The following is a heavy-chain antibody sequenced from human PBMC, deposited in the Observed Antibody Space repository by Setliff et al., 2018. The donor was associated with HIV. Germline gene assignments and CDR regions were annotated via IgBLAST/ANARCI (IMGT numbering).Heavy chain of an antibody. Sequence: SETLSLTCTVSGDSINSGDYYWSWIRQPPGKGLEWIGSISYSGSTSYNPSLRSRVTISVDTSKNQFSLRLNSVTAADTAVYYCAREGLPTPYYSDYWGQGTLVTVSS. CDR2: ISYSGST. V-gene: IGHV4-39*01. CDR1: GDSINSGDYY. J-gene: IGHJ4*02. CDR3: AREGLPTPYYSDY.